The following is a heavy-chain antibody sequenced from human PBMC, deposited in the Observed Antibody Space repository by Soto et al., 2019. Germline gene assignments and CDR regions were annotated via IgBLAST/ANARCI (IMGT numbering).Heavy chain of an antibody. CDR1: GGSISSYY. Sequence: SETLSLTCTVSGGSISSYYWSWIRQPPGKGLEWIGYIYYSGSTNYNPSLKSRVTISVDTSKNQFSLKLSSVTAADTAVYYCASVENYYCSGSYYYWFDPWGQGTLVTVSS. V-gene: IGHV4-59*01. CDR3: ASVENYYCSGSYYYWFDP. CDR2: IYYSGST. D-gene: IGHD3-10*01. J-gene: IGHJ5*02.